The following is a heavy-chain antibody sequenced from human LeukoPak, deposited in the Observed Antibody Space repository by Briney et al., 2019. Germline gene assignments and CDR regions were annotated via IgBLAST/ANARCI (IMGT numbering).Heavy chain of an antibody. Sequence: GGSLRLSCAASGFTFSSYGMSWVRQAPGKGLEWVSAISGSGGSTYYADSVKGRFTISRDNSKNTLYLQMNSLRAEDTAVYYCATGLYSGSYSGFDYWGQGTLVTVSS. CDR2: ISGSGGST. CDR1: GFTFSSYG. V-gene: IGHV3-23*01. D-gene: IGHD1-26*01. J-gene: IGHJ4*02. CDR3: ATGLYSGSYSGFDY.